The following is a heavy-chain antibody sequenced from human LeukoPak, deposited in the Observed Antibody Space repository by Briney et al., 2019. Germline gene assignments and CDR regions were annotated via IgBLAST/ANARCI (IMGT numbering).Heavy chain of an antibody. CDR3: AANGGGSYLGAFDI. Sequence: TSETLSLTYTVSGGSISSYYWSWIRQPGGRGLEWVGYIYYSGSTNYNPSLKSRVTISVDTSKNQFSLKGTSVTAADTAVYYCAANGGGSYLGAFDIWGEGTMVTVSS. V-gene: IGHV4-59*01. CDR2: IYYSGST. CDR1: GGSISSYY. J-gene: IGHJ3*02. D-gene: IGHD1-26*01.